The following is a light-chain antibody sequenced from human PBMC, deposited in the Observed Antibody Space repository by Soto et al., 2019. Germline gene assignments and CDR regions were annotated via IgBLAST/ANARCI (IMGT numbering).Light chain of an antibody. CDR1: QSVSSSY. V-gene: IGKV3-20*01. J-gene: IGKJ3*01. CDR3: QQYGSSPFT. Sequence: EIVLTQSPGTLSLSPGERATLSCRASQSVSSSYLAWYQQKPGQAPRLLIYGASSRATGIPDRFSGSGSGTDFTLTISRLEPEDFAVYYCQQYGSSPFTFGPEPKVDIK. CDR2: GAS.